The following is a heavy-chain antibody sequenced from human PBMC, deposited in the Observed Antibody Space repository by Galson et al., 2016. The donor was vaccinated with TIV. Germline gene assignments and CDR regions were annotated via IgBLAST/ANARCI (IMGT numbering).Heavy chain of an antibody. J-gene: IGHJ4*02. V-gene: IGHV4-34*01. CDR1: GGSFRGYY. CDR2: IDDSGST. D-gene: IGHD3-10*01. Sequence: TLSLTCGVSGGSFRGYYWTWIRLPPGKGLEWIGEIDDSGSTNSIPSLKSRLTLSVDTSRNYFSLQLNSVTAADTAIYYCTRGRFESGSYYNNGFDYWGQGTPVTVSS. CDR3: TRGRFESGSYYNNGFDY.